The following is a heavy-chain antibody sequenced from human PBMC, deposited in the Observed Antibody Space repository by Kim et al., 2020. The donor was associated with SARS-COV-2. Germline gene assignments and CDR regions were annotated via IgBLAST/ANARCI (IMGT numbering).Heavy chain of an antibody. CDR2: IYQSGSA. J-gene: IGHJ4*02. CDR3: ARGPYNDYFDF. V-gene: IGHV4-30-2*01. D-gene: IGHD1-1*01. Sequence: SETLSLTCAVSGGSISSGDYSWSWIRQPPGKGLEWIESIYQSGSAYYNPSLKSRVSISVDRSNNQFSLKLTSVTAADAALYYCARGPYNDYFDFWGQGIL. CDR1: GGSISSGDYS.